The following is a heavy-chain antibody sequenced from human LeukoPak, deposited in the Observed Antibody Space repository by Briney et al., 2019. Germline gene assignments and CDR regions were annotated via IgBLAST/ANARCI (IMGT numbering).Heavy chain of an antibody. V-gene: IGHV3-21*01. Sequence: PGGSLRLSCAASGFTFSSYNMNWVRQAPGQGLEWVSSITSGSSYIYYADSVKGRFTISRDNAKSSLYLQMNSLRAEDTAVYYCARDLYRIVVVPHYFDYWDQGTLVTVSS. J-gene: IGHJ4*02. CDR1: GFTFSSYN. CDR3: ARDLYRIVVVPHYFDY. CDR2: ITSGSSYI. D-gene: IGHD3-22*01.